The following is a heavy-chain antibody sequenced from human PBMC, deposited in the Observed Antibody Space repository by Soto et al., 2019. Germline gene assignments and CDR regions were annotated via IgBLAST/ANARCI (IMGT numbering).Heavy chain of an antibody. CDR1: YGSIIRRGDC. Sequence: SETLSLTYTVAYGSIIRRGDCCICIGKHPGKSLEWIGYIYYSGSTYYNPSLKSRVTISVDTSKNQCSLKLSSVTAADTAVYYCARDHYDFWIGYLTRYIGFDPWGEGPLGTVYS. V-gene: IGHV4-31*03. CDR3: ARDHYDFWIGYLTRYIGFDP. J-gene: IGHJ5*02. CDR2: IYYSGST. D-gene: IGHD3-3*01.